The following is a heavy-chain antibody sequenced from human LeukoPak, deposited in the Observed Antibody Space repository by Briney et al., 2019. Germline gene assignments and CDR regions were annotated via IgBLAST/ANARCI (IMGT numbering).Heavy chain of an antibody. CDR1: GGSISSYY. CDR2: IYYSGST. V-gene: IGHV4-59*12. CDR3: AREPGLLRSHYRDPTNWFDP. J-gene: IGHJ5*02. D-gene: IGHD2-21*02. Sequence: SETLSLTCTVSGGSISSYYWSWIRQPPGEGLEWIGYIYYSGSTNYNPSLKSRVTISVDTSKNQFSLKLSSVTAADTAVYYCAREPGLLRSHYRDPTNWFDPWGQGTLVTVSS.